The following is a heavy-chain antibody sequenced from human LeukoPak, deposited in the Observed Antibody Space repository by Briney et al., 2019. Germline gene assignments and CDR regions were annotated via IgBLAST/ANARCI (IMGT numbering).Heavy chain of an antibody. D-gene: IGHD3-22*01. Sequence: GGTLRHSCAASGFTFSRYGMNWVRQAPGKGLEWVSSISSGSSFMYYADSVKGRFTISRDNAKNSLYLQMNSLRAKDTALYYCARDYYDSSGSSWFDPWGQGPWSPSPQ. CDR1: GFTFSRYG. CDR3: ARDYYDSSGSSWFDP. V-gene: IGHV3-21*01. CDR2: ISSGSSFM. J-gene: IGHJ5*02.